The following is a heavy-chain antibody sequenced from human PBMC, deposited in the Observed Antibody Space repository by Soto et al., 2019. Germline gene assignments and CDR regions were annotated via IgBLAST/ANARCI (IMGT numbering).Heavy chain of an antibody. CDR3: ARMHEAVRDAYGMDF. CDR1: GGTFSSYA. V-gene: IGHV1-69*13. CDR2: IIPIFGTA. D-gene: IGHD4-17*01. Sequence: SVKVSCKASGGTFSSYAISWVRQAPGQGLEWMGGIIPIFGTANYAQKFQGRVTITADESTSTAYMELSSLRSEDTAVYYCARMHEAVRDAYGMDFCGQRTTVTVSS. J-gene: IGHJ6*02.